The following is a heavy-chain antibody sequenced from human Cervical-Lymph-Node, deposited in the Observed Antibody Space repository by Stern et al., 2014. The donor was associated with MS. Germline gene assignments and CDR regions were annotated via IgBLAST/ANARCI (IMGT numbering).Heavy chain of an antibody. Sequence: VHLVESGGGVVRPGRSLRLSCATSGFTFSRYAVLWVRQAPGKGLEWVAAISYDGSNKFYGGSVKGRFTISRDNSKNTLFLQMNNLRPEDSGVYHCARDRLDGDYVYYYGLDVWGQGTTVTVSS. D-gene: IGHD4-17*01. CDR2: ISYDGSNK. CDR1: GFTFSRYA. CDR3: ARDRLDGDYVYYYGLDV. J-gene: IGHJ6*02. V-gene: IGHV3-30*04.